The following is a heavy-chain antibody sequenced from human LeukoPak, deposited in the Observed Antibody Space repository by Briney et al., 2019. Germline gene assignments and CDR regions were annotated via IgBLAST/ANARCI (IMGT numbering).Heavy chain of an antibody. J-gene: IGHJ1*01. CDR1: GGSISSYY. D-gene: IGHD3-22*01. CDR2: IYTSGST. V-gene: IGHV4-4*07. Sequence: SETLSLTCTVSGGSISSYYWSWIRQPAGKGLEWIGHIYTSGSTTYNPSLKSRVTMSVDTSKNQFSLKLSSVTAADTAMYYCARDPLNYYDSSGYAEHWGQGTLVTVSS. CDR3: ARDPLNYYDSSGYAEH.